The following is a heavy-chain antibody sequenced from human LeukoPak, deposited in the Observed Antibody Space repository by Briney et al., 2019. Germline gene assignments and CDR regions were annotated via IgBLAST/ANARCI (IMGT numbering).Heavy chain of an antibody. Sequence: ASVKVSCKLSGYGLTELAIHWVRQAPGKGLEWMGGSDPEDVKTSFAEKFQGRVTFTEDTSTDTAFMKLSRLRSDDTAVYYCATFQAYANSGHLRPYFDYWGQGTLVTVSS. J-gene: IGHJ4*02. D-gene: IGHD3-22*01. V-gene: IGHV1-24*01. CDR1: GYGLTELA. CDR2: SDPEDVKT. CDR3: ATFQAYANSGHLRPYFDY.